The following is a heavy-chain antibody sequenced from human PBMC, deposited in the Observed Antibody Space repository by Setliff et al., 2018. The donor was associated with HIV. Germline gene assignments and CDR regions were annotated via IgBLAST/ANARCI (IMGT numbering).Heavy chain of an antibody. Sequence: SLRLSCAASGFTFSSYAMHWVRQAPGKGLECVSLMSYDGSNIYYADSVKGRFTISRDNSKNTLYLQMNSLRVEDTATYYCARDAKGGIDYWGQGTLVTVSS. V-gene: IGHV3-30*04. D-gene: IGHD3-16*01. CDR3: ARDAKGGIDY. CDR2: MSYDGSNI. CDR1: GFTFSSYA. J-gene: IGHJ4*02.